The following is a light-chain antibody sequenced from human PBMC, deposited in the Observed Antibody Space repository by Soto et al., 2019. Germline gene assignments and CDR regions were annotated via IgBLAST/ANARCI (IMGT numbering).Light chain of an antibody. J-gene: IGKJ4*01. Sequence: EIAMTQSPGTLSVSPGERATLSCRASQSVSSNLAWYQQKPGQAPRLLIYGASTRATGIPARFSGRGSGTEFTLTISSLQSEDFAVYYCQKYNDWPPVTFGGGTKVEIK. V-gene: IGKV3-15*01. CDR3: QKYNDWPPVT. CDR2: GAS. CDR1: QSVSSN.